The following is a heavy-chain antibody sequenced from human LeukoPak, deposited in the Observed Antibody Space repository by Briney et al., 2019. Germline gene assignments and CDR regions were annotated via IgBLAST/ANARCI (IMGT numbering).Heavy chain of an antibody. CDR2: IYLSDSDT. Sequence: GESLKISCKGSGYSFTSYWIGWVRQMPGKGLEWMGIIYLSDSDTRYSPSFQGQVTISADKSINTAYLQWSSLEASDTAIYYCARSGTAYLGAFDIWGQGTMVTVSS. CDR1: GYSFTSYW. D-gene: IGHD3-16*01. V-gene: IGHV5-51*01. CDR3: ARSGTAYLGAFDI. J-gene: IGHJ3*02.